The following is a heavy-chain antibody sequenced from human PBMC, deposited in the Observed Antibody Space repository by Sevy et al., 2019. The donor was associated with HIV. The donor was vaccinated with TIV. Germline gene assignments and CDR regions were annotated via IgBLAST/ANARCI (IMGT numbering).Heavy chain of an antibody. CDR1: GFTFSSYG. CDR2: ISYDGSNK. J-gene: IGHJ5*02. Sequence: GGSLRLSCAASGFTFSSYGMHWVRQARGKGLEWVAVISYDGSNKYYADSVKGRFTISRDNSKNTLYLQMNSLRAEDTAVYYCAKDRTPYSSSSIAWFDPWGQGTLVTVSS. V-gene: IGHV3-30*18. CDR3: AKDRTPYSSSSIAWFDP. D-gene: IGHD6-6*01.